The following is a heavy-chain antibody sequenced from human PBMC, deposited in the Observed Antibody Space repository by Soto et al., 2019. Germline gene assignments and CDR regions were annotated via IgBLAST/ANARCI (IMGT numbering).Heavy chain of an antibody. CDR1: GYTFTNYG. J-gene: IGHJ4*02. V-gene: IGHV1-18*01. CDR3: AREGAETNALGY. Sequence: QVQLVQSGPEVKKPGASVKVSCKASGYTFTNYGFNWVRQAPGQGLEWMGWISAYNGHTKYSQIFRARDITTTDTSTSTAYMELRSLTSDDTAVYYCAREGAETNALGYWGQGTLVTVSS. CDR2: ISAYNGHT. D-gene: IGHD2-8*01.